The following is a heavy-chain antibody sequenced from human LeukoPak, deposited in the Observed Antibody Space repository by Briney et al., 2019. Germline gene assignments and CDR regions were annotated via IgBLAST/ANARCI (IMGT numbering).Heavy chain of an antibody. Sequence: SVKVSCKASGGTFSSYATSWVRQAPGQGLEWMGGIIPIFGTANYAQKFQGRVTITTDESTSTAYMELSSLRSEDTAVYCCAIVGATPVRDAFDIWGQGTMVTVSS. J-gene: IGHJ3*02. CDR2: IIPIFGTA. D-gene: IGHD1-26*01. CDR1: GGTFSSYA. V-gene: IGHV1-69*05. CDR3: AIVGATPVRDAFDI.